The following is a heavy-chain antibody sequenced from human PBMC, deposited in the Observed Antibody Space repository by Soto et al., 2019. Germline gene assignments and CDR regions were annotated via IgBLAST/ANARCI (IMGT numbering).Heavy chain of an antibody. CDR3: ARDSAIFGVVIHFDY. CDR2: IWYDGSNK. D-gene: IGHD3-3*01. J-gene: IGHJ4*02. CDR1: GFTFSSYG. V-gene: IGHV3-33*01. Sequence: GGSLRLSCAASGFTFSSYGMHWVRQAPGKGLEWVAVIWYDGSNKYYADSVKGRFTISRDNSKNTLYLQMNSLRAEDTAVYYCARDSAIFGVVIHFDYWGQGTLVTVSS.